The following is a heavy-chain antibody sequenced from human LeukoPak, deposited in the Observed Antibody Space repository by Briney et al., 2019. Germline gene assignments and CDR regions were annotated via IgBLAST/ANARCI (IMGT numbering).Heavy chain of an antibody. D-gene: IGHD3-9*01. J-gene: IGHJ4*02. Sequence: GGSLRLSCAASGFTFSSYAMHWVRQAPGKGLEWVAGISFDGSNKHHSDSVKGRFTISRDNSENTLYLQMNSLRPEDTAVYYCAKDRVVRYFDWLSPDYWGQGTLVTVSS. CDR2: ISFDGSNK. CDR3: AKDRVVRYFDWLSPDY. V-gene: IGHV3-30*04. CDR1: GFTFSSYA.